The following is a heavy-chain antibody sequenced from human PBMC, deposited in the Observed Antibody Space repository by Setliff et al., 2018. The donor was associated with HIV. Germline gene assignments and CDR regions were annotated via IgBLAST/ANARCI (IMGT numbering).Heavy chain of an antibody. D-gene: IGHD2-2*01. V-gene: IGHV1-3*01. CDR1: GYTFTSYA. Sequence: GASVKVSCKASGYTFTSYAMHWVRQAPGQRLEWMGWIHAGNGYTGYAQKFQGRVTITADKSTSTVYLDLRSLTSEDTAMYYCARSVWAVVVPTDPAVDAFAIWGQGTMVTVSS. J-gene: IGHJ3*02. CDR2: IHAGNGYT. CDR3: ARSVWAVVVPTDPAVDAFAI.